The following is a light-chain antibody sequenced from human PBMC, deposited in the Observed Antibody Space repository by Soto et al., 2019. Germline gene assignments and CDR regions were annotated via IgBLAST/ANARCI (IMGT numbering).Light chain of an antibody. V-gene: IGKV1-39*01. J-gene: IGKJ4*01. CDR1: QSISSY. CDR3: QQSYGTPLT. Sequence: DIQMTQSPSSLSASVGDRVTITCRASQSISSYLNWYQQNPGKAPKLLIYAASSLQSGVPSRFSGSGSGTDFTLTISSLQPEDFATYYCQQSYGTPLTFGGGTKVEIK. CDR2: AAS.